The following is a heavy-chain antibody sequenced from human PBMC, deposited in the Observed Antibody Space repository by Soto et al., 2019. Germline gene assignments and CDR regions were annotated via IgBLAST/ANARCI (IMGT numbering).Heavy chain of an antibody. Sequence: QVQLVQSGAEVKKPGSSVKVSCKASGGTFSSYAISWVRQAPGQGLEWMGGIIPIFGTANYAQKFQGRVTITADESTSTAYIELSSLRSEDTAVYYCARRAEWELLSFRVSYYYGMDVWGQGTTVTVSS. V-gene: IGHV1-69*01. CDR1: GGTFSSYA. CDR3: ARRAEWELLSFRVSYYYGMDV. CDR2: IIPIFGTA. J-gene: IGHJ6*02. D-gene: IGHD1-26*01.